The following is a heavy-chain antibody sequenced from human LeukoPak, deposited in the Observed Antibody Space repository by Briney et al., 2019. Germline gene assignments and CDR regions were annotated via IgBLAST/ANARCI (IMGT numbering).Heavy chain of an antibody. CDR1: GYTFTSYG. J-gene: IGHJ4*02. D-gene: IGHD3-16*01. CDR3: ARGSHRLYDYVWGTYESKDY. V-gene: IGHV1-18*01. Sequence: ASVTVSCKASGYTFTSYGISWVRQAPGQGLEWMGWISGYNANTNYVQKFQGRVTMTTDTSTHTAYMELRSLRSDDTAVYYCARGSHRLYDYVWGTYESKDYWGQGTLVTVSS. CDR2: ISGYNANT.